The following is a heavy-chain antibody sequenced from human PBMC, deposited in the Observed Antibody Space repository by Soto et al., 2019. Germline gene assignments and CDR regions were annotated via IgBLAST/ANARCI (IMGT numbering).Heavy chain of an antibody. CDR3: ARDIYGGNCCDAFDI. Sequence: QAQLAQSGAEMKKPGASVNISCKASGYTFTNYGFIWVRQAPGHGLEWVGWISPYNGKTEYAQKFQGRVTMTRDKPTSTAYMELRSLRSDDTAVYYCARDIYGGNCCDAFDIWGQGTMVTVSS. J-gene: IGHJ3*02. V-gene: IGHV1-18*01. D-gene: IGHD2-15*01. CDR1: GYTFTNYG. CDR2: ISPYNGKT.